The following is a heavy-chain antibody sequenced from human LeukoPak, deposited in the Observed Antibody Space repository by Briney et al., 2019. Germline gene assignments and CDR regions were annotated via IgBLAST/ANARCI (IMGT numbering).Heavy chain of an antibody. D-gene: IGHD3-10*01. CDR2: ISGSGGST. J-gene: IGHJ4*02. CDR1: GFTFSNYA. CDR3: ANLPLVRGVILAVVY. V-gene: IGHV3-23*01. Sequence: GGSLRLSCAASGFTFSNYAMSWVRQAPGKGLEWVSAISGSGGSTYYADSAKGRFTISRDNSKNTLYLQMNSLRAEDTAVYYCANLPLVRGVILAVVYWGQGTLVTVSS.